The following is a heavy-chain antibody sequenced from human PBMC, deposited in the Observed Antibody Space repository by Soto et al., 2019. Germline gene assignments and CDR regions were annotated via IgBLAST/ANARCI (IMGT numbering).Heavy chain of an antibody. CDR3: ATEAGIVATMEPLNYGMDV. J-gene: IGHJ6*02. Sequence: ASVKVSCKASGYTFTSYGISWVRQAPGQGLEWMGWISAYNGNANYAQKFQGRVTMTADESTSTAYMELSSLRSEDTAVYYCATEAGIVATMEPLNYGMDVWGQGTTVTVSS. V-gene: IGHV1-18*01. D-gene: IGHD5-12*01. CDR2: ISAYNGNA. CDR1: GYTFTSYG.